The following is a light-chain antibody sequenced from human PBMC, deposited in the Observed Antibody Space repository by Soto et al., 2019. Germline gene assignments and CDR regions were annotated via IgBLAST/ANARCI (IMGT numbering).Light chain of an antibody. CDR1: QSISSW. Sequence: DIQMTRSPSTLSASVGDRVTITCRASQSISSWLAWYQQKPGKAPKLLIYKASSLESGVPSRFSGSGSGTEFTLTISSLQPDDFATYYCQQYNSSPETFGQGTKVDIK. CDR2: KAS. CDR3: QQYNSSPET. V-gene: IGKV1-5*03. J-gene: IGKJ1*01.